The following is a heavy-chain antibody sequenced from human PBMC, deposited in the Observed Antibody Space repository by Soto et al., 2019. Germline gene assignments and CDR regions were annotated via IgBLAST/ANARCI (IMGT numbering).Heavy chain of an antibody. D-gene: IGHD4-17*01. CDR2: ISYDGSNK. Sequence: QVQLVESGGGVVQPGRSLRLSCAASGFTFSSYGMHWVRQAPGKGLEWVAVISYDGSNKYYADSVKGRFTISRDNSKNTLYLQMNSLRAEDTAVYYCAKDLTVTGYLRYYGMDVWGQGTTVTVSS. CDR1: GFTFSSYG. V-gene: IGHV3-30*18. CDR3: AKDLTVTGYLRYYGMDV. J-gene: IGHJ6*02.